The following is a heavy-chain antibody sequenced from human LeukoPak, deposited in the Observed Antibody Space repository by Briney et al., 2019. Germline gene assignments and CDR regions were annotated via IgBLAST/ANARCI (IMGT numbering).Heavy chain of an antibody. CDR2: INPNSGGT. D-gene: IGHD3-10*01. CDR3: ARKLKNYGSGKVYYYYGMDV. Sequence: ASVKVSCKASGYTFTGYYMHWVRQAPGQGLEWMGWINPNSGGTNYAQKSQGRVTMTRDTSISTAYMELSRLRSDDTAVYYCARKLKNYGSGKVYYYYGMDVWGQGTTVTVSS. J-gene: IGHJ6*02. CDR1: GYTFTGYY. V-gene: IGHV1-2*02.